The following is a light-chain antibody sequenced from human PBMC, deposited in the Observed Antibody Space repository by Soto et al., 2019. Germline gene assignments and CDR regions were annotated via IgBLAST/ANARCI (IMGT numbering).Light chain of an antibody. Sequence: DIQMTQSPSSLSASVGDRVTITCRASQGISNYLVWYQQKPGKVPKLLIYAASTLQSWVPSRFSGSGSGTDFTLTISSLQPEDVATYYCQNYKGAPWTCGQGTKVEIK. CDR3: QNYKGAPWT. CDR1: QGISNY. V-gene: IGKV1-27*01. J-gene: IGKJ1*01. CDR2: AAS.